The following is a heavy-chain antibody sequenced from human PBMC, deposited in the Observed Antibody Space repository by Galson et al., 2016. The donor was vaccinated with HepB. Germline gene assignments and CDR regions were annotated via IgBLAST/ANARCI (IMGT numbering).Heavy chain of an antibody. CDR1: GYSFTTYW. D-gene: IGHD2-21*01. CDR2: IDPSDSYN. Sequence: SGAEVKKPGESLRISCKGSGYSFTTYWISWVRQMPGKGLEWMGRIDPSDSYNNYSPSFEGHVTISADRSINTAYLQWSSLKASDSAMYYCARGVVEYGMDVWGQGTTVTVSS. J-gene: IGHJ6*02. CDR3: ARGVVEYGMDV. V-gene: IGHV5-10-1*01.